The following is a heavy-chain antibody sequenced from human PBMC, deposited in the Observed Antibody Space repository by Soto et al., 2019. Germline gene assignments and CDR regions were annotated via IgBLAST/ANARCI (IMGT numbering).Heavy chain of an antibody. CDR3: VSDRGYGHAFVPYS. Sequence: QAQLVESGGGVLQPGRSLRLSCATSGFAFSSYGMHWVRQAPGTGLEWVAVISYDGSLQHYADSVKGRFTISRDISKNMVFLQISSLRAEDTAVYYCVSDRGYGHAFVPYSWVQVTLVSDSS. CDR2: ISYDGSLQ. V-gene: IGHV3-30*03. CDR1: GFAFSSYG. D-gene: IGHD5-18*01. J-gene: IGHJ4*02.